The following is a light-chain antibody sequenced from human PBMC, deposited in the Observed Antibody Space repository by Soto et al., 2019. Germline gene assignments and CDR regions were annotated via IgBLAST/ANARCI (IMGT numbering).Light chain of an antibody. V-gene: IGKV1-5*01. CDR3: QQYNSYSSWT. Sequence: DIQMTQSPSTLSASVGDRVTIPCRASQSISSWLAWYQQKPGTAPKLLIYDASSLESGVPSRFSGSGSGTEFTLTISSLQPDDFATYYGQQYNSYSSWTFGQGTKVDI. CDR1: QSISSW. J-gene: IGKJ1*01. CDR2: DAS.